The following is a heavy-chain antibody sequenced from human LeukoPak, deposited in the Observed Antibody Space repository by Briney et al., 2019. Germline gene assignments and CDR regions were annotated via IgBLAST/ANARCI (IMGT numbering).Heavy chain of an antibody. D-gene: IGHD3-10*01. Sequence: PGGSLRLSCAASGFTFSRFWMSWVRQAPGKGLEWVSAISGSGGSTYYADSVKGRFTISRDNSKNTLYLQMNSLRAEDTAVYYCAKEGGSGSYEYFQHWGQGTLVTVSS. J-gene: IGHJ1*01. V-gene: IGHV3-23*01. CDR2: ISGSGGST. CDR3: AKEGGSGSYEYFQH. CDR1: GFTFSRFW.